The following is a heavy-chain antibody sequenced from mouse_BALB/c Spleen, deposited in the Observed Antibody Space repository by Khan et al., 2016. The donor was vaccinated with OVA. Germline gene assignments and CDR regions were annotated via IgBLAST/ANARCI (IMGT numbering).Heavy chain of an antibody. CDR3: ARGGNYYGSSSWFAH. CDR2: INPNNAYT. D-gene: IGHD1-1*01. CDR1: GYTFNDYN. Sequence: VQLQQSGPELVKPGASVKIPCKASGYTFNDYNMDWVKQSHGKSPEWIGGINPNNAYTTYNQKFKGKATLTVDKSSSTAYMELRSLTSEDTAVYYCARGGNYYGSSSWFAHWGQGTLVTVSA. V-gene: IGHV1-18*01. J-gene: IGHJ3*01.